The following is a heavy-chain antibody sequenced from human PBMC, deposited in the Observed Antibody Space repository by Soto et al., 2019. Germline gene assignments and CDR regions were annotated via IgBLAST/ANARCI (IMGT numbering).Heavy chain of an antibody. CDR3: AGDKVGTTGIDF. V-gene: IGHV1-8*01. CDR2: MNPNSGNT. CDR1: GYTFTGYD. Sequence: QAQLVQSGAEVKNPGASVKVSCKATGYTFTGYDINWVRQATGQGLEWMGWMNPNSGNTGYAQNFQGRVTMTRDNSITTAYMELTSLRDDDSAVYYCAGDKVGTTGIDFWGQGTLVTVSS. J-gene: IGHJ4*02. D-gene: IGHD1-26*01.